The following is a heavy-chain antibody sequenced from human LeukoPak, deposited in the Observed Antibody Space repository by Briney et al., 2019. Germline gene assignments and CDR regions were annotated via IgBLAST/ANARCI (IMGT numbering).Heavy chain of an antibody. J-gene: IGHJ3*02. Sequence: GGSLRLSCAASGFTSSSYSMNWVRQAPGKGLEWVSSISSSSSYIYYADSVKGRFTISRDNAKNSLYLQMNSLRAEDTAVYYCARDPVRFLECRAFDIWGQGTMVTVST. V-gene: IGHV3-21*01. CDR2: ISSSSSYI. CDR1: GFTSSSYS. D-gene: IGHD3-3*01. CDR3: ARDPVRFLECRAFDI.